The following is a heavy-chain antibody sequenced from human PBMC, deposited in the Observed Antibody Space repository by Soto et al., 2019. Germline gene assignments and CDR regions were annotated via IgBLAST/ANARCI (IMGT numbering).Heavy chain of an antibody. D-gene: IGHD2-15*01. V-gene: IGHV3-23*01. CDR1: GFTFSSYA. CDR2: ISGSGGST. J-gene: IGHJ5*02. CDR3: AKDARNWIEVLVAATLSS. Sequence: EVQLLESGGGLVQPGGSLRLSCAASGFTFSSYAMSWVRQAPGKGLEWVSAISGSGGSTYYADSVKGRFTISRDNSKNTLYLQMNSLRAEDTAVYYCAKDARNWIEVLVAATLSSWGQGTLVTVSS.